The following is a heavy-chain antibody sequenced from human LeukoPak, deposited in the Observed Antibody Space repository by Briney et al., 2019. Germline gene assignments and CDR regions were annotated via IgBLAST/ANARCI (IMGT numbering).Heavy chain of an antibody. CDR2: INTNTGNP. J-gene: IGHJ3*02. CDR3: ARERSTVLNYYDSSGGAFDI. CDR1: GYTFTSYA. Sequence: ASVKVSCKASGYTFTSYAMNWVRQAPGQGLEWMGWINTNTGNPTYAQGFTGRFVFSLDTSVSTAYLQISSLKAEDTAVYYCARERSTVLNYYDSSGGAFDIWGQGTMVTVSS. D-gene: IGHD3-22*01. V-gene: IGHV7-4-1*02.